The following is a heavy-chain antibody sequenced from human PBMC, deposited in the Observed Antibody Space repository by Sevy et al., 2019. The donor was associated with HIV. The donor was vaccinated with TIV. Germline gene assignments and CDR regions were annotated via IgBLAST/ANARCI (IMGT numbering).Heavy chain of an antibody. CDR3: AKAPYYDFWSHNYNNWFDP. CDR2: INGGGGST. V-gene: IGHV3-23*01. Sequence: GGSLRLSCVASGFRFSAFGMAWVRQAAGEGLEWVSGINGGGGSTYYRNSVKGRFTVSRDNSKKTGYLQMNSLRADDTAVYYCAKAPYYDFWSHNYNNWFDPWGQGTLVTVSS. J-gene: IGHJ5*02. D-gene: IGHD3-3*01. CDR1: GFRFSAFG.